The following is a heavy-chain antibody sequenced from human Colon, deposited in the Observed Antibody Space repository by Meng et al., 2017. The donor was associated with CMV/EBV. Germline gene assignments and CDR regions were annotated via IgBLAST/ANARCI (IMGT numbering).Heavy chain of an antibody. CDR1: GFTFGDFA. CDR3: ARARSPTHFDY. Sequence: GESLKISCTASGFTFGDFAMHWVRQPTGKGLEWVSSIGTVGDTYSIGSVKGRFIISREDAKNSVYLQMNGLRDGDTGLYYCARARSPTHFDYWGQGALVTVSS. J-gene: IGHJ4*02. V-gene: IGHV3-13*01. CDR2: IGTVGDT.